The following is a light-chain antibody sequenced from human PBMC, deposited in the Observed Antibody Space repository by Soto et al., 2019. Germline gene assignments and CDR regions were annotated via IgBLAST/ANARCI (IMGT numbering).Light chain of an antibody. V-gene: IGKV1-5*01. Sequence: DIHLTQSPSTLSASGGDRVTITCRASQTISHWLAWYQQKPGKAPKLLIFDASNLENGVPSRFSGSGSGTEFTLTISSLQPDDFALYYCLQYSIWSRTFGQGTKVDI. CDR2: DAS. CDR1: QTISHW. CDR3: LQYSIWSRT. J-gene: IGKJ1*01.